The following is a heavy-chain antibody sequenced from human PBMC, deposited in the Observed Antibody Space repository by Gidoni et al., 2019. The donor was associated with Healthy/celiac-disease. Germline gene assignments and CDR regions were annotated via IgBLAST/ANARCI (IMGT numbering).Heavy chain of an antibody. D-gene: IGHD3-9*01. CDR2: IYYSGST. Sequence: QLQLQESGPGLVKPSETLSLTCTVSGGSISSSSYYWGWIRQPPGKGLEWIGSIYYSGSTYYNPSLKSRVTISVDTSKNQFSLKLSSVTAADTAVYYCARRILTGYYKVYWFDPWGQGTLVTVSS. J-gene: IGHJ5*02. CDR1: GGSISSSSYY. V-gene: IGHV4-39*01. CDR3: ARRILTGYYKVYWFDP.